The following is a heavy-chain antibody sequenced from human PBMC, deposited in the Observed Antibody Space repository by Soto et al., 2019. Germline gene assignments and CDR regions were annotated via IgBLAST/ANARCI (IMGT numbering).Heavy chain of an antibody. CDR2: IGSDGSTT. J-gene: IGHJ6*02. V-gene: IGHV3-74*01. Sequence: GGSLRLSCAASGFTFSSYRMHWVRQAPEKGLVWVSCIGSDGSTTTYADSVKGRFTISRDNAANTLYLQMNSLRAEDTAVYFCAKGRYSSGWYEDYYGMDVWGQGTTVTVSS. CDR1: GFTFSSYR. D-gene: IGHD6-19*01. CDR3: AKGRYSSGWYEDYYGMDV.